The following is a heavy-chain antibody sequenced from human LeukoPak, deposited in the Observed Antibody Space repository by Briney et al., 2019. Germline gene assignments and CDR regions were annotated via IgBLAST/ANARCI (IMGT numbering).Heavy chain of an antibody. D-gene: IGHD3-9*01. V-gene: IGHV4-34*01. CDR3: ARGLGRERYGTLTGSPHWDY. CDR1: GGSFSGYY. J-gene: IGHJ4*02. Sequence: SETLSLTCAVYGGSFSGYYWSWIRQPPGKGLEWIGEINHSGSTNYNPSLKSRVTISVDTSKNQFSLKLSSVTAADTAVYYCARGLGRERYGTLTGSPHWDYWGQGTLVTVSS. CDR2: INHSGST.